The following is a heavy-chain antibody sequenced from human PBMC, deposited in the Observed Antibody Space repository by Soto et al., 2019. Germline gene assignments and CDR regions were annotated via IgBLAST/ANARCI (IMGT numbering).Heavy chain of an antibody. Sequence: GGSLRLSCAASGFTFSSYAMSWVRQAPGKGLEWVSGISGSGDSTYYADSVKGRFTVSRDNSKNTQYLQMSSLTAEDTAMYYCAKVATNIAVTTDDAFDIWGQGTMVTVSS. CDR1: GFTFSSYA. CDR3: AKVATNIAVTTDDAFDI. J-gene: IGHJ3*02. V-gene: IGHV3-23*01. CDR2: ISGSGDST. D-gene: IGHD2-15*01.